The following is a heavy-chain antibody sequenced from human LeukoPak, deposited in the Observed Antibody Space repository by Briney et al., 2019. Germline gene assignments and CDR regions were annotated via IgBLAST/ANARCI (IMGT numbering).Heavy chain of an antibody. V-gene: IGHV3-13*01. CDR1: GFTFSSYD. J-gene: IGHJ4*02. D-gene: IGHD5-24*01. CDR2: IGTAGDT. CDR3: ARAVGYNYGGFNY. Sequence: GGSLRLSCAASGFTFSSYDMHWVRQATGKGLEWVSAIGTAGDTYYPGSVKGRFTISRDNAKNSLYLQMNSLRAEDTAVYYCARAVGYNYGGFNYWGQGTLVTVSS.